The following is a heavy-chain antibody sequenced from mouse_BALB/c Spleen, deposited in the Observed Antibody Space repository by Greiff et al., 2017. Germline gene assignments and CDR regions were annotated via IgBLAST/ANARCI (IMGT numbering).Heavy chain of an antibody. Sequence: VQLKESGPELVKPGASVKISCKASGYTFTDYNMHWVKQSHGKSLEWIGYIYPYNGGTGYNQKFKSKATLTVDNSSSTAYMELRSLTSEDSAVYYWARGVRGLRHFDYWGQGTTLTVSS. D-gene: IGHD2-4*01. CDR2: IYPYNGGT. CDR3: ARGVRGLRHFDY. CDR1: GYTFTDYN. V-gene: IGHV1S29*02. J-gene: IGHJ2*01.